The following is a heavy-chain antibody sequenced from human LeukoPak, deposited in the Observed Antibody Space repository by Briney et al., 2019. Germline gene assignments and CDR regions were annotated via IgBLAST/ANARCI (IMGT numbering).Heavy chain of an antibody. CDR2: ISGSGGST. V-gene: IGHV3-23*01. Sequence: GGSLRLSCAASRFTFSSYAMSWVRQAPGKGLEWVSAISGSGGSTYYADSVKGRFTISRDNSKNTLYLQMNSLRAEDTAVYYCAKDRSQYSGHPGRWFDPWGQGTLVTVSS. J-gene: IGHJ5*02. D-gene: IGHD5-12*01. CDR3: AKDRSQYSGHPGRWFDP. CDR1: RFTFSSYA.